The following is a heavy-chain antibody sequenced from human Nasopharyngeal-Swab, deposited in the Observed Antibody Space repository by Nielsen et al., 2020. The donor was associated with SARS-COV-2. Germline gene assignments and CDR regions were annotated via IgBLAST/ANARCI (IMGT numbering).Heavy chain of an antibody. Sequence: SVKVSCKASGGTFSSYAISWVRQAPGQGLEWMGGIIPIFGTPNSAQEFQGRVTISADESTSTAYMELSSLRSEDTAVYYCARASDGSENYYYFDYWGQGTLVTVSS. CDR1: GGTFSSYA. V-gene: IGHV1-69*13. J-gene: IGHJ4*02. CDR3: ARASDGSENYYYFDY. D-gene: IGHD3-10*01. CDR2: IIPIFGTP.